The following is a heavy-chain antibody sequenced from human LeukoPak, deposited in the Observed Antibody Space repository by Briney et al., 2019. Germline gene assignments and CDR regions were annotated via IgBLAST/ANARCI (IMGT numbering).Heavy chain of an antibody. CDR3: ARESNWDYMDV. V-gene: IGHV4-59*01. CDR1: GGSISSYY. CDR2: IYYSGST. D-gene: IGHD7-27*01. J-gene: IGHJ6*03. Sequence: SETLSLTCTVSGGSISSYYWSWIRQPPGKGLEWIGYIYYSGSTNYNPSLKSRVTISVDTSKNQFSLKLSSVTAADTAVYYCARESNWDYMDVWGKGTTVTVSS.